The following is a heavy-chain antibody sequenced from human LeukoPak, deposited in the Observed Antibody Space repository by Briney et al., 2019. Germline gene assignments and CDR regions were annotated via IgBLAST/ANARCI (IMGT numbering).Heavy chain of an antibody. Sequence: SETLSLTCTVSGGSISSYSWSWIRQPPGKGLDWIGYIYYSGSTNYNPSLKSRVTISVDASKNQFSLKLSSVTAADTAVYYCARGLYNIVASMVDTFHIWGQGTMVTVSS. CDR1: GGSISSYS. V-gene: IGHV4-59*01. CDR3: ARGLYNIVASMVDTFHI. CDR2: IYYSGST. J-gene: IGHJ3*02. D-gene: IGHD6-13*01.